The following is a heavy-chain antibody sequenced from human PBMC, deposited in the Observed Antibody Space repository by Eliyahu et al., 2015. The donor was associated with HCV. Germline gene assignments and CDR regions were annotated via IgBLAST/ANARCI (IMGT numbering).Heavy chain of an antibody. J-gene: IGHJ4*02. CDR1: GFIFSDYS. V-gene: IGHV3-48*01. D-gene: IGHD6-13*01. CDR2: IGWWSSNI. CDR3: ARVRGYIYN. Sequence: EVQLVESGGGSVQPGGSLRLSCEASGFIFSDYSMNWVRQAPGKGLEWVSYIGWWSSNIYFAHSVKGGFTISRDNAKNSVYLQMNSLTAEDTAVYYCARVRGYIYNWGQGALVTVSS.